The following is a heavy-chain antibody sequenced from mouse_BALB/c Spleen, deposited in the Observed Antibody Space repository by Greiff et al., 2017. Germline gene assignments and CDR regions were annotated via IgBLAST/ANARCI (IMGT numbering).Heavy chain of an antibody. CDR2: ISYSGST. J-gene: IGHJ3*01. D-gene: IGHD2-4*01. CDR3: ARGILTMITTAFAY. CDR1: GYSITSDYA. Sequence: EVQLQQSGPGLVKPSQSLSLTCTVTGYSITSDYAWNWIRQFPGNKLEWMGYISYSGSTSYNPSLKSRISITRDTSKNQFFLQLNSVTTEDTATYYCARGILTMITTAFAYWGQGTLVTVSA. V-gene: IGHV3-2*02.